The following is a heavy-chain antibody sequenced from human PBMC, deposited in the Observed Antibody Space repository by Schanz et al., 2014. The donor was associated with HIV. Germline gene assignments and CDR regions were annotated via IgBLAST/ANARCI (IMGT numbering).Heavy chain of an antibody. CDR3: ARGRFCSGGSCYHDY. Sequence: EQLVESGGGVVQPGRSLRLSCVASGFTFNNYAMTWVRQAPGKGLEWVSSISESGGRTYYADSVNGRFTISRDNSKNTLYLEMTTLRTEDTAVYYCARGRFCSGGSCYHDYWGQGTLVTVSS. CDR2: ISESGGRT. CDR1: GFTFNNYA. J-gene: IGHJ4*02. V-gene: IGHV3-23*04. D-gene: IGHD2-15*01.